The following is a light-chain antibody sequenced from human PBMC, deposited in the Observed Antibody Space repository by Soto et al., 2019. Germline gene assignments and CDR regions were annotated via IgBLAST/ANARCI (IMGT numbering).Light chain of an antibody. CDR3: QQYNNLPFT. J-gene: IGKJ4*01. CDR1: QSFSSS. V-gene: IGKV3-15*01. CDR2: GAS. Sequence: EIVMTQSPATLSVSPGERATLSCRASQSFSSSLAWYQQKPGQAPRLLIYGASARATGIPARFSGRGSGTELTLSISSLQSEDFAVYYCQQYNNLPFTFGGGSKVEI.